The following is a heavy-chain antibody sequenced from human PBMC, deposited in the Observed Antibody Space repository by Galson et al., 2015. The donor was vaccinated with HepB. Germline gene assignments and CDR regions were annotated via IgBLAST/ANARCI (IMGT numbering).Heavy chain of an antibody. Sequence: SLRLSCAGSEFTFSSYWMNWVRQAPGKGLEWVANINPDGSEKSYVASLRGRFTVSRDNDKNALYLQMDSLRAEDTAVYYCARRISLVQGIITKPDYYYGMDVWGQGTTVTVAS. CDR1: EFTFSSYW. V-gene: IGHV3-7*03. CDR2: INPDGSEK. D-gene: IGHD3-10*01. J-gene: IGHJ6*02. CDR3: ARRISLVQGIITKPDYYYGMDV.